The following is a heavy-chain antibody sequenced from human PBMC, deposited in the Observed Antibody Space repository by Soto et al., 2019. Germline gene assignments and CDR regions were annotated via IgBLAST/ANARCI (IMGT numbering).Heavy chain of an antibody. J-gene: IGHJ5*02. CDR2: IYYSGST. CDR3: ARVGYCSGGSCYSSNWFDP. V-gene: IGHV4-31*02. CDR1: GGSISSGGYY. Sequence: SETLSLTCTVSGGSISSGGYYWSWIRQHPGKGLEWIGYIYYSGSTYYNPSLKSRVTISVDTSKNQFSLKLSSVTAADTAVYYCARVGYCSGGSCYSSNWFDPWGQGPLVTVSS. D-gene: IGHD2-15*01.